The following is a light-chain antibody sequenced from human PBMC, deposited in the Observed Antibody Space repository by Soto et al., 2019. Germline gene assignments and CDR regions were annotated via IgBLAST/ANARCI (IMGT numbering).Light chain of an antibody. CDR3: QHYGTSLT. CDR2: GAS. V-gene: IGKV3-20*01. CDR1: QSVSSN. Sequence: EIVLTQSPATLSLSPGERATLSFRASQSVSSNLAWYQQKPGQAPRLLIYGASTRTFDVPDRFSGSGSGTNFTLTISRLQPEDFAVYYCQHYGTSLTFGGGTKVDI. J-gene: IGKJ4*01.